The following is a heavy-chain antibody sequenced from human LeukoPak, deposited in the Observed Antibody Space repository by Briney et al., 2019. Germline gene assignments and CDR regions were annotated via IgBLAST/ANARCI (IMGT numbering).Heavy chain of an antibody. CDR2: IVGDGSST. V-gene: IGHV3-23*01. CDR3: AKDSIYGDGKWDIDY. CDR1: GFNFRMYA. Sequence: GGSLLLACAASGFNFRMYAMSWVRLAPGKGLEWVSGIVGDGSSTYYADSVKGRFTISKDYSKNTLYLQMNSLSAEDTAMYYCAKDSIYGDGKWDIDYWGQGTLVTVSS. J-gene: IGHJ4*02. D-gene: IGHD1-26*01.